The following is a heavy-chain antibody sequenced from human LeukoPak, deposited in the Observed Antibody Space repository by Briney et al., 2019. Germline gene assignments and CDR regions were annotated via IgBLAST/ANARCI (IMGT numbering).Heavy chain of an antibody. CDR2: IYTSGST. Sequence: SETLSLTCTVSGGSISSYYWSWIRQPAGKGLEWIGRIYTSGSTNYNPSLKSRVTMSVDTSKNQFSLKLSSVTAADTAVYYCARNVVVPAATILNWFAPWGQGTLVTVSS. V-gene: IGHV4-4*07. CDR3: ARNVVVPAATILNWFAP. J-gene: IGHJ5*02. CDR1: GGSISSYY. D-gene: IGHD2-2*01.